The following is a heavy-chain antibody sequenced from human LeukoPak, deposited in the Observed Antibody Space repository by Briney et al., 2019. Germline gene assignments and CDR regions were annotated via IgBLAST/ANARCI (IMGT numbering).Heavy chain of an antibody. CDR2: ISYDRSNE. Sequence: PGRSLRLSCAASGFTFSRYGMHWVRQAPGKGLEWVAAISYDRSNEYYADSVKGRFTISRDNSKNTLYLQMNSLRGEDTALYYCTKLLKGYYDSSGYLDAFDFWGQGTMVTVS. CDR1: GFTFSRYG. J-gene: IGHJ3*01. V-gene: IGHV3-30*18. CDR3: TKLLKGYYDSSGYLDAFDF. D-gene: IGHD3-22*01.